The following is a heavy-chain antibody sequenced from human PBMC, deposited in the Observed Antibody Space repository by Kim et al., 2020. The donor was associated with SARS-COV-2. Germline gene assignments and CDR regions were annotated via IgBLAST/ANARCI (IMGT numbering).Heavy chain of an antibody. CDR3: ARVILTGQFDY. CDR2: K. J-gene: IGHJ4*02. D-gene: IGHD3-9*01. Sequence: KKYSQKYQGGVTITRDTSASTAYMELSSLRSEDTAVYYCARVILTGQFDYWGQGTLVTVSS. V-gene: IGHV1-3*01.